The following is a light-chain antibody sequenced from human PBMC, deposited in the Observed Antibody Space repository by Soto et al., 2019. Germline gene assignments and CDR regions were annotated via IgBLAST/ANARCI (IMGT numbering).Light chain of an antibody. CDR2: KAS. CDR3: QHWVDYMWT. Sequence: DIHLTQSPSTLSASVGDRVTITCRASQSISSWLAWYQQKPGKAPKLLIYKASTIESGVPSRFSGSGSGTEFTLTISSLQPDDFATYYCQHWVDYMWTFGQGTKVEIK. J-gene: IGKJ1*01. V-gene: IGKV1-5*03. CDR1: QSISSW.